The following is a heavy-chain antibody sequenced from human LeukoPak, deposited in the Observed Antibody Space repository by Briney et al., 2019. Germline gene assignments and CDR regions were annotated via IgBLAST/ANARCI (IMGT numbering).Heavy chain of an antibody. J-gene: IGHJ4*02. Sequence: GGSLSLSCAASGFTFSSYAMSWVRQAPGKGLEWVSAISGSGGSTYYADSVKGRFTISRDNSKNTLYLQMNSLRAEDTAVYYCAKEYYYDSSGYYSDYWGQGTLVTVSS. D-gene: IGHD3-22*01. CDR3: AKEYYYDSSGYYSDY. V-gene: IGHV3-23*01. CDR2: ISGSGGST. CDR1: GFTFSSYA.